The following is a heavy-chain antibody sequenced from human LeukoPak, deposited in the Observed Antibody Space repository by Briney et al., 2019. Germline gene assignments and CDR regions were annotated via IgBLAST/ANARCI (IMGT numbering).Heavy chain of an antibody. Sequence: GESLKISCKGSGYSFTSYWIGWVRQMPGKGLEWIESIYPGDSDTRYSPSFYCQVTISGDKSISTAYPQWSSMKASDTAMYYCARTNYYDSSGYYFLDYWGQGTLVTVSS. D-gene: IGHD3-22*01. V-gene: IGHV5-51*01. J-gene: IGHJ4*02. CDR3: ARTNYYDSSGYYFLDY. CDR2: IYPGDSDT. CDR1: GYSFTSYW.